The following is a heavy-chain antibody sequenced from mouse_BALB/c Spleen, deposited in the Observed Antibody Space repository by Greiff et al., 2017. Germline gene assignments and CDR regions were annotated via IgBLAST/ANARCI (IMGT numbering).Heavy chain of an antibody. CDR3: TRRMISSWFAY. CDR1: GFNIKDYY. J-gene: IGHJ3*01. D-gene: IGHD2-4*01. CDR2: IDPENGNT. Sequence: EVKLVESGAELVRPGALVKLSCKASGFNIKDYYMHWVKQRPEQGLEWIGWIDPENGNTIYDPKFQGKASITADTSSNTAYLQLSSLTSEDTAVYYCTRRMISSWFAYWGQGTLVTVSA. V-gene: IGHV14-1*02.